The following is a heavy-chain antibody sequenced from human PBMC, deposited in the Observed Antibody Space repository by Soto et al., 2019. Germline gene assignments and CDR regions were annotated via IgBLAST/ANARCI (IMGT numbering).Heavy chain of an antibody. D-gene: IGHD6-19*01. V-gene: IGHV4-39*01. CDR3: ARHVPLYSSGWYRHLDY. J-gene: IGHJ4*02. CDR2: IYYSGST. CDR1: GGSISSSSCY. Sequence: SETLSLTCTVSGGSISSSSCYWGWIRQPPGKGLEWIGSIYYSGSTYYNPSLKSRVTISVDTSKNQFSLKLSSVTAADTAVYYCARHVPLYSSGWYRHLDYWGQGTLVTVSS.